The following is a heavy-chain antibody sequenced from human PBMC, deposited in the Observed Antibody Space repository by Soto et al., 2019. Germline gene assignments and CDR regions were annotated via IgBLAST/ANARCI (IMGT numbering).Heavy chain of an antibody. Sequence: QVQLQESGPGLVKPSQTLSLTCTVSGGSINSGDYYWSWIRQPPGKGLEWIGYIYYSGSTYYNPSPHNRVNLSVDTSKNQLSLKLISVTAADTAVYYCAREGGGFDYWGQGTLVTVSS. V-gene: IGHV4-30-4*01. CDR2: IYYSGST. CDR1: GGSINSGDYY. CDR3: AREGGGFDY. D-gene: IGHD3-16*01. J-gene: IGHJ4*02.